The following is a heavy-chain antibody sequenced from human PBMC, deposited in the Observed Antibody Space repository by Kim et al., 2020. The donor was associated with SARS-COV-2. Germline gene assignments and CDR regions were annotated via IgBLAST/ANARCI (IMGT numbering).Heavy chain of an antibody. J-gene: IGHJ4*02. V-gene: IGHV1-46*01. CDR1: GYTFTSYY. CDR3: ARDKHPAGGGTYYFDY. CDR2: INPSGGST. D-gene: IGHD1-1*01. Sequence: ASVKVSCKASGYTFTSYYMHWVRQAPGQGLEWMGIINPSGGSTSYAQKFQGRVTMTRDTSTSTVYMELSSLRSEDTAVYYCARDKHPAGGGTYYFDYWGQGTLVTVSS.